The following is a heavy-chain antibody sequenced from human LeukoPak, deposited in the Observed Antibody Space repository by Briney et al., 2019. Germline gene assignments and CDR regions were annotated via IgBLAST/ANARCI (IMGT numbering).Heavy chain of an antibody. CDR2: ISSSSSYI. CDR1: GFTFSSYS. D-gene: IGHD3-22*01. V-gene: IGHV3-21*01. Sequence: GGSLRLSCEASGFTFSSYSMNWVRQAPGKGLEWVSSISSSSSYIYYADSVKGRFTISRDNAKNSLYLQMNSLRAEDTAVYYCARDPGYYDSSGYLDYWGQGTLVTVSS. J-gene: IGHJ4*02. CDR3: ARDPGYYDSSGYLDY.